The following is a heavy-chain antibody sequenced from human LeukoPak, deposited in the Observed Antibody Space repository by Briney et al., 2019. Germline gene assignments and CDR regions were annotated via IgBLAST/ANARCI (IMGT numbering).Heavy chain of an antibody. V-gene: IGHV4-39*07. J-gene: IGHJ4*02. CDR2: IYYSGST. CDR1: GGSISSSSYY. Sequence: PSEALSLTCTVSGGSISSSSYYWGWIRQPPGKGLEWIGSIYYSGSTYYNPSLKSRVTISVDTSKNQFSLKLSSVTAADTAVYYCARNPRYSYGPDEGYWGQGTLVTVSS. CDR3: ARNPRYSYGPDEGY. D-gene: IGHD5-18*01.